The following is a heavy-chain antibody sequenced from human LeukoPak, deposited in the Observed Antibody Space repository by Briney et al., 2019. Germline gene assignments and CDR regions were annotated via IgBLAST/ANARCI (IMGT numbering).Heavy chain of an antibody. V-gene: IGHV4-4*07. D-gene: IGHD5-12*01. CDR1: GDSISSYY. CDR2: IYTSGTI. CDR3: ARDRVRSGYDLFDY. Sequence: SETLSLTCTVSGDSISSYYWSWIRQPAGKGLEWIGRIYTSGTINYNPSLKSRLTMSIDTSKNQFSLKLSSVTAADTAVYYCARDRVRSGYDLFDYWGQGTLVTVSS. J-gene: IGHJ4*02.